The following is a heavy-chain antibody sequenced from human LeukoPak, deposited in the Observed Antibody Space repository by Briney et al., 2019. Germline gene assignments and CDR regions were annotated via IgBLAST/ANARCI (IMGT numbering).Heavy chain of an antibody. CDR2: ISYDGSDK. CDR3: ARADGSVAGPPSGH. Sequence: GASVKVSCKASGYTFTGYYMHWVRQAPGKGLEWVAIISYDGSDKYYADSVKGRLTISRDNSKSTLYLQMISLRTEDTAVYYCARADGSVAGPPSGHWGQGTLVTVSS. D-gene: IGHD6-19*01. V-gene: IGHV3-30-3*01. J-gene: IGHJ4*02. CDR1: GYTFTGYY.